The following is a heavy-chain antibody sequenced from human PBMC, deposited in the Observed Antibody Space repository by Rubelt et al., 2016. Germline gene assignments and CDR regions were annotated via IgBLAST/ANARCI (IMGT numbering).Heavy chain of an antibody. D-gene: IGHD2-2*01. J-gene: IGHJ2*01. CDR2: IYQSGST. V-gene: IGHV4-38-2*01. Sequence: ERIGSIYQSGSTYYTPSLKSRVTISIDTSKNQLPLKLRSLTAADTAVYYCARLFSGNKGSVVPAANWFFDLWGRGTLVTVSS. CDR3: ARLFSGNKGSVVPAANWFFDL.